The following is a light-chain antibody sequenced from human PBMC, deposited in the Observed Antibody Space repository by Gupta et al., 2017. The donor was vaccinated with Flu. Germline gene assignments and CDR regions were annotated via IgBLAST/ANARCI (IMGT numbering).Light chain of an antibody. Sequence: AIQLTQSPSPPSASVGDRVTLTFRASQGISSGLAWYQQNPGKPPKLLIYDVSTLHSGVPSRFSGSGSGTDFTLTISSLQPEDFASYYCKQFNSFGPGTKVDMK. CDR3: KQFNS. J-gene: IGKJ3*01. CDR1: QGISSG. CDR2: DVS. V-gene: IGKV1-13*02.